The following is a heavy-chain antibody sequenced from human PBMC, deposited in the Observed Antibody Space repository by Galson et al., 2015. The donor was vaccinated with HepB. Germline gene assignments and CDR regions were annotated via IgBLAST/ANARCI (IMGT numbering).Heavy chain of an antibody. CDR3: ARASGTTGTTYYYVR. V-gene: IGHV1-2*06. D-gene: IGHD1-1*01. CDR2: INPNSGGT. Sequence: SVKVSCKASGYTFTGYYMHWVRQAPGQGLEWMGRINPNSGGTNYAQKFQGRVTMTRDTSISTAYMELSRLRSDDTAVYYCARASGTTGTTYYYVRWGQGTLVTVSS. J-gene: IGHJ4*02. CDR1: GYTFTGYY.